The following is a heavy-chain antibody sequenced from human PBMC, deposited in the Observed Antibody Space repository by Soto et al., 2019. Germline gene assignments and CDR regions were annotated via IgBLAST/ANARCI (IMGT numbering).Heavy chain of an antibody. CDR2: IIPIFGTT. CDR1: GGTFSSYP. CDR3: ARPRTTATTKGYDY. Sequence: QVQLVQSGPEVKKPGSSVRVSCKASGGTFSSYPIGWVRQAPGQGLEWMGVIIPIFGTTNYAQRFQGRVSISADESTSTAYMELSSLRYEDTAVYFCARPRTTATTKGYDYWGQGTLVTVSS. D-gene: IGHD1-1*01. J-gene: IGHJ4*02. V-gene: IGHV1-69*01.